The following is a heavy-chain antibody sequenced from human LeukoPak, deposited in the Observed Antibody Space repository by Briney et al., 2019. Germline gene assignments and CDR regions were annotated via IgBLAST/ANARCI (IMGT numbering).Heavy chain of an antibody. J-gene: IGHJ6*02. CDR2: ISYDGGVE. CDR3: AKRFNLGVASNNGMDV. Sequence: PGGSLRLSCAASGFTFSNYCIHWVRQAPGKGLEWVAVISYDGGVEFYADSVKGRFTISRDNSKNTLYLQMNSLRGEDTAVHYCAKRFNLGVASNNGMDVWGQGTTVIVSS. V-gene: IGHV3-30*18. CDR1: GFTFSNYC. D-gene: IGHD7-27*01.